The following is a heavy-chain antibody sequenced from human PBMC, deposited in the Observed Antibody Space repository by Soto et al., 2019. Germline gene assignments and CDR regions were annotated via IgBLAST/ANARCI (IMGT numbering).Heavy chain of an antibody. CDR3: ARDSGAEVVTYFDF. Sequence: EVRLLESGGGLVQPGGSLRPSGPFPGFTFSTNARSWFRQAPGKGLEWVSVISASGGSPYYADSVKGRFTISRDNSKNTLYLQMNSLRAEDTAVYYCARDSGAEVVTYFDFWGQGTLVTVSS. CDR1: GFTFSTNA. D-gene: IGHD3-22*01. V-gene: IGHV3-23*01. CDR2: ISASGGSP. J-gene: IGHJ4*02.